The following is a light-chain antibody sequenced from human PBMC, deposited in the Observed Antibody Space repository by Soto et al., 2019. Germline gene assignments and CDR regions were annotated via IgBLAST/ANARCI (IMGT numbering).Light chain of an antibody. CDR3: QKYYSAPPSGT. J-gene: IGKJ3*01. CDR2: AAS. CDR1: QDISIN. V-gene: IGKV1-27*01. Sequence: DIQMTQSPSSLSASVGDRVTITCRASQDISINLAWYQQKPGKVPKLLIYAASTLQSGVPSRFSGSGSGTDFTLTISSLQPEDVATYYCQKYYSAPPSGTFGPGTKVDIK.